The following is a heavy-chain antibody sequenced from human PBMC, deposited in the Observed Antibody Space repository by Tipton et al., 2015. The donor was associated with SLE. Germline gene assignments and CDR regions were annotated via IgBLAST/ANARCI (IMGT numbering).Heavy chain of an antibody. CDR3: ARGPLHTVTTSY. J-gene: IGHJ4*02. Sequence: TLSLTCAVYGGSFSGYYWSWIRQPPGKGLEWIGEINHSGSTNYNPSLKSRVTISVDTSKNQFSLKLSSVTAADTAVYYCARGPLHTVTTSYWGQGTLVPVSS. CDR2: INHSGST. CDR1: GGSFSGYY. V-gene: IGHV4-34*01. D-gene: IGHD4-17*01.